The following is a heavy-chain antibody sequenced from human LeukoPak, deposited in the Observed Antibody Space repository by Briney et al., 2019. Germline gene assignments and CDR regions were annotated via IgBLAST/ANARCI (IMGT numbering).Heavy chain of an antibody. CDR2: ISSSSSYI. Sequence: PGGSLRLSCAASGFTFSSYSMNWVHQAPGKGLEWVSSISSSSSYIYYADSVKGRFTISRDNAKNSLYLQMNSLRAEDTAVYCCARSIVVVPAAMYQKYNWFDPWGQGTLVTVSS. J-gene: IGHJ5*02. CDR3: ARSIVVVPAAMYQKYNWFDP. CDR1: GFTFSSYS. V-gene: IGHV3-21*01. D-gene: IGHD2-2*01.